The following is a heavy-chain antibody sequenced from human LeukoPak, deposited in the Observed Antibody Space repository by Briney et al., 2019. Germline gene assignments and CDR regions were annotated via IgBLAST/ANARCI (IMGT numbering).Heavy chain of an antibody. CDR3: ARTYYYDSSGYYQRNWFDP. CDR2: INHSGST. J-gene: IGHJ5*02. Sequence: SETLSLTCAVYGGSFSGYYWSWIRQPPGKGLEWIGEINHSGSTNYNPSLKSRVAISVDTSKNQFSLKLSSVTAADTAVYYCARTYYYDSSGYYQRNWFDPWGQGTLVTVSS. D-gene: IGHD3-22*01. V-gene: IGHV4-34*01. CDR1: GGSFSGYY.